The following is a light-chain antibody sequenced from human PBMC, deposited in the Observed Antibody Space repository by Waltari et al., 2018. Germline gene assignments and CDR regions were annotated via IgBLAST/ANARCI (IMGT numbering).Light chain of an antibody. CDR2: EDS. V-gene: IGLV3-10*01. J-gene: IGLJ2*01. Sequence: SYELTQPPSVSVSPGQTARITCPGDALPKKSAFWYQQKSGQAPVLIIFEDSKRPSGIPERFSASSSGTMATFTITGAQVDDEADYYCYSTDSSGYLKVFGGGTKLTVL. CDR3: YSTDSSGYLKV. CDR1: ALPKKS.